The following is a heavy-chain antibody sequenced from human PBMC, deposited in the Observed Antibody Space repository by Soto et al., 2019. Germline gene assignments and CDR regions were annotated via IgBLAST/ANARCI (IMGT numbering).Heavy chain of an antibody. CDR2: ISGGGGST. CDR1: GFSFGGYA. D-gene: IGHD3-9*01. J-gene: IGHJ4*02. CDR3: AKTESFNGYYNAFDY. V-gene: IGHV3-23*01. Sequence: GGSLRLSCAASGFSFGGYAVTWVRQAPGKGLEWVSAISGGGGSTYYADSVKGRFTISRDNSKNTVYLQMNSLRAGDTALYYCAKTESFNGYYNAFDYWGQGARVTVSS.